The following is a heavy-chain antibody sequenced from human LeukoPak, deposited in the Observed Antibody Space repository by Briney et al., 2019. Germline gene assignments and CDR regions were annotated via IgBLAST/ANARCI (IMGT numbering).Heavy chain of an antibody. Sequence: ASVKVSCKASGYPFSAHFLNWVRQAPGQGLEWMGNIDTTTGNPRYAQDFTGRFVFSLDTSVSTAYLQITSLKAEDTAVYYCARAHDYVWGSYSYGPNNFDYWGQGTLVTVSS. D-gene: IGHD3-16*02. CDR3: ARAHDYVWGSYSYGPNNFDY. V-gene: IGHV7-4-1*02. CDR2: IDTTTGNP. CDR1: GYPFSAHF. J-gene: IGHJ4*02.